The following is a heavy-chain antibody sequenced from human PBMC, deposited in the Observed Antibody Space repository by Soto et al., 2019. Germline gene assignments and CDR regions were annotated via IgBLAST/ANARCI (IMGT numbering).Heavy chain of an antibody. Sequence: QVQLVESGGGVVQPGRSLRLSCAASGFTFSSYGMHWVRQAPGKGLEWVAVISYDGSNKYYADSVKGRFTISRDNSKNTLYLQMNSLRAEDTAVYYCATGVGLLWFVEHLLGGMDVWGQGTTVTVSS. CDR2: ISYDGSNK. D-gene: IGHD3-10*01. CDR3: ATGVGLLWFVEHLLGGMDV. J-gene: IGHJ6*02. V-gene: IGHV3-30*03. CDR1: GFTFSSYG.